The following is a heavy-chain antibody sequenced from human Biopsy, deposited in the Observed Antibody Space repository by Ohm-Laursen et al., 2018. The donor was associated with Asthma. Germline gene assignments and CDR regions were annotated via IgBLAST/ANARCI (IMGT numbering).Heavy chain of an antibody. J-gene: IGHJ4*02. CDR3: ARKAGSCISRTCYSLDF. CDR1: GGTFNTYV. Sequence: GSSVKVSCKSLGGTFNTYVIGWVRQAPGQGLEWMGGINSVFGTATYPQKFQDRVTITADDSTSTVYMELSSLRPEDTAVNYCARKAGSCISRTCYSLDFWGQGTLVTVSS. V-gene: IGHV1-69*01. D-gene: IGHD2-2*01. CDR2: INSVFGTA.